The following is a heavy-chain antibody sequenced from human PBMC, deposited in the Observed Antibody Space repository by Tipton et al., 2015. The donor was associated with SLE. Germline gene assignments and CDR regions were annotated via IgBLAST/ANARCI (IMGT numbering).Heavy chain of an antibody. CDR1: GFLVSNNY. CDR2: ISIGSTKT. V-gene: IGHV3-23*01. CDR3: ANEIRPNDY. J-gene: IGHJ4*02. Sequence: SLRLSCAASGFLVSNNYMTWVRHAPGKGLEWVSAISIGSTKTYYADSVKGRFTISRDDSKNTLYLQMRSLRVDDTAVYYCANEIRPNDYWGQGTLVTVFS.